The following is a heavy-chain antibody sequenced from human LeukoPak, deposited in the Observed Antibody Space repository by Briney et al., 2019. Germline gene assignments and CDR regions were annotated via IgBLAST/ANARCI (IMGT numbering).Heavy chain of an antibody. CDR2: ISYSGNT. V-gene: IGHV4-39*07. J-gene: IGHJ4*02. Sequence: SETLSLTCTVSGGSITNNNYYWGWIRQPPGKGLEWIGSISYSGNTYYNPSLKSRVTISVHTSKNQFSLKLSSVTAADTAVYYCARAHGWLTRVYYFDYWGQGTLVTVSS. CDR1: GGSITNNNYY. D-gene: IGHD3-22*01. CDR3: ARAHGWLTRVYYFDY.